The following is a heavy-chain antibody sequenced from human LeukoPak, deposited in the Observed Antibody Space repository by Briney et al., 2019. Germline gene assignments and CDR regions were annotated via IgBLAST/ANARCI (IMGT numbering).Heavy chain of an antibody. CDR3: ASLAVAGTSAFDI. CDR1: GGSISSSNYY. V-gene: IGHV4-39*07. D-gene: IGHD6-19*01. CDR2: IYYSGST. J-gene: IGHJ3*02. Sequence: PSETLSLTCTVSGGSISSSNYYWGWIRQPPGKGLEWIGSIYYSGSTYYNPSLKSRVTISGDTSKNQFSLKLSSVTAADTAVYYCASLAVAGTSAFDIWGQGTMVTVSS.